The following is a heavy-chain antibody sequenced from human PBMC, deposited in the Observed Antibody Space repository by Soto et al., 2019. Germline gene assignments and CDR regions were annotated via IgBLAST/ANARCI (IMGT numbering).Heavy chain of an antibody. J-gene: IGHJ4*02. CDR2: ISSSGSYI. CDR3: ARDHKGYSYGSTFDY. V-gene: IGHV3-21*01. Sequence: EVQLVESGGGLVKPGGSLRLSCAASGFTFSSYSMNWVRQAPGKGLEWVSSISSSGSYIYYADSVKGRFTISRDNAKNSLYLQMNSLRAEDTAVYYCARDHKGYSYGSTFDYWGQGTLVTVSS. D-gene: IGHD5-18*01. CDR1: GFTFSSYS.